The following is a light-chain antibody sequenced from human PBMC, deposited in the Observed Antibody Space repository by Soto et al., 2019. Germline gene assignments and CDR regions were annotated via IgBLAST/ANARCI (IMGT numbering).Light chain of an antibody. Sequence: EIVLTQSPGTLSLSPGERATLSCRASQSVSSSYLAWYQQKPGQAPRLLIYCASSRATGIPDRFSGSGSGTDFTLTINRLEPEDFAVYYCQQYGSSPRTFGQVTKVEIK. CDR3: QQYGSSPRT. CDR1: QSVSSSY. CDR2: CAS. V-gene: IGKV3-20*01. J-gene: IGKJ1*01.